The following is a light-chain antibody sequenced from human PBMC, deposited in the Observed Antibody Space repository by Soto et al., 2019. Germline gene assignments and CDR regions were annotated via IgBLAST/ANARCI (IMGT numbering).Light chain of an antibody. J-gene: IGKJ1*01. CDR1: QSVSSN. CDR2: GAS. V-gene: IGKV3-15*01. Sequence: EIGMKLSAATLSVTKGERATLSCRASQSVSSNLAWYQQKPGQAPRLLIYGASTRATGIPARFSGSGSGTDFTLTISRLEPEGFAVYYCHQYGSSPQTFGQGSNVDIK. CDR3: HQYGSSPQT.